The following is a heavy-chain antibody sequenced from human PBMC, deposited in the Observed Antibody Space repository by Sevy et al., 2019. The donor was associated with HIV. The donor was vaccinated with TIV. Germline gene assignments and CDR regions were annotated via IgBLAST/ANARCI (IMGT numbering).Heavy chain of an antibody. Sequence: GGSLRLSCAASGFTFSSYWMSWVRQAPGKGLEWVSYITSSSSTIFYADSVKGRFTISRDNAKNSLYLQMSSLRDEDTAVYYCARAQADYGDFGGHFDHWGQGSLVTVSS. CDR2: ITSSSSTI. CDR3: ARAQADYGDFGGHFDH. J-gene: IGHJ4*02. D-gene: IGHD4-17*01. V-gene: IGHV3-48*02. CDR1: GFTFSSYW.